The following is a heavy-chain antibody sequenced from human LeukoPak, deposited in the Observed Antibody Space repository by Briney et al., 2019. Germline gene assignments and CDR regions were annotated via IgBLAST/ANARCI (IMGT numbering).Heavy chain of an antibody. D-gene: IGHD4-17*01. Sequence: GGSLRLSCAASGFTFSSYAMRWVRQAPGKGLEWVSGISGSGGDTYYADSVKGRFTISRDNSKNTLYLQMNILRAEDSAVYYCAKGFRSGDLFVSDSWGQGTLVTVSS. V-gene: IGHV3-23*01. CDR2: ISGSGGDT. CDR1: GFTFSSYA. J-gene: IGHJ4*02. CDR3: AKGFRSGDLFVSDS.